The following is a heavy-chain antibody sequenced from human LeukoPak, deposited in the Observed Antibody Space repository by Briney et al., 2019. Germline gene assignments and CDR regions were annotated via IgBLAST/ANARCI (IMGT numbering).Heavy chain of an antibody. J-gene: IGHJ4*02. V-gene: IGHV3-23*01. CDR2: ISGSGGRI. CDR3: ARDLRVPDNSNPGY. CDR1: GFTFSSYA. Sequence: AGGSLRLSCAASGFTFSSYAMSWVRQAPGKGLEWVSGISGSGGRIYYADSVKGRFTVSRDNSKNTLYLQMNSPRAEDTAVYYCARDLRVPDNSNPGYWGQGSLVTVSS. D-gene: IGHD4-11*01.